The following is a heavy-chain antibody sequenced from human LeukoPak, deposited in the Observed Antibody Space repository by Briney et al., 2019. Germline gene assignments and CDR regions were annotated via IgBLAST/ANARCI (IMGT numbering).Heavy chain of an antibody. CDR3: ARVFPYYDFWSGYRNWFDP. Sequence: ASVKVSCKASGYTFTSYDINWVRQATGQGLEWMGWMNPNSGNTGYARKFQGRVTMTRNTSISTAYMELSSLRSEDTAVYYCARVFPYYDFWSGYRNWFDPWGQGTLVTVSS. CDR2: MNPNSGNT. CDR1: GYTFTSYD. D-gene: IGHD3-3*01. J-gene: IGHJ5*02. V-gene: IGHV1-8*01.